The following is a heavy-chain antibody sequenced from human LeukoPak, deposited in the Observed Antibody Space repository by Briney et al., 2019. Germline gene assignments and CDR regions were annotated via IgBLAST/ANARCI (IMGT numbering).Heavy chain of an antibody. Sequence: VASVKVSCKASGFTFTSSAVQWVRQARGQRLEWIGWIVVGSGNTNYAQKFQERVTITRDMSTSTAYMELSSLRSEDTAVYYCAAAPPYGTIFWRDWVSDYWGQGTLVTVSS. V-gene: IGHV1-58*01. CDR3: AAAPPYGTIFWRDWVSDY. CDR1: GFTFTSSA. CDR2: IVVGSGNT. D-gene: IGHD2-8*01. J-gene: IGHJ4*02.